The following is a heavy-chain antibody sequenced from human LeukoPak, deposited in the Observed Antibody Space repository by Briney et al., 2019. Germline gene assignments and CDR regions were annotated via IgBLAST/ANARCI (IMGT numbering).Heavy chain of an antibody. V-gene: IGHV3-53*01. CDR1: GFSVNNNY. D-gene: IGHD6-25*01. CDR2: ISSGGST. Sequence: GGSLRLSCVASGFSVNNNYMNWVRQGPGKGLEWVSVISSGGSTYYADSVTGRFAISRDNSKNTLYLQMNSLRVEDTAVYYCGRDLIGTAASWDCWGQGTLVTVSS. J-gene: IGHJ4*02. CDR3: GRDLIGTAASWDC.